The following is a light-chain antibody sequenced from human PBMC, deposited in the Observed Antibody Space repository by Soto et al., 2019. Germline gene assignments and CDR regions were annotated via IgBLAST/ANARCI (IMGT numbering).Light chain of an antibody. J-gene: IGLJ1*01. CDR1: SSNIGAGYD. CDR3: QSYDSSLSDPYV. CDR2: GNS. Sequence: QLVLTQPPSVSGAPGQRVTISCTGSSSNIGAGYDVHWYQQLPGTAPKLLIYGNSNRPSGVPDRFSGSKSGTSASLAITGLQAEDEADYYCQSYDSSLSDPYVFGTGTQLTVL. V-gene: IGLV1-40*01.